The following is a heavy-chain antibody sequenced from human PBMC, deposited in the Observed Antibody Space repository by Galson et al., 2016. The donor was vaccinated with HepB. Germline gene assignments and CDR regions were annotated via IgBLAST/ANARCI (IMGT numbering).Heavy chain of an antibody. V-gene: IGHV3-11*03. J-gene: IGHJ3*02. CDR1: GFTFRLYY. Sequence: SLRLSCAASGFTFRLYYMSWIRQAPGKGLEWVSYISRSSSYTNFADSVKGRFTISRDNAKNSLYLQMDSLRADDTAVYYCARHRGDTGYDAFDIWGQGTMVTVSS. D-gene: IGHD5-12*01. CDR2: ISRSSSYT. CDR3: ARHRGDTGYDAFDI.